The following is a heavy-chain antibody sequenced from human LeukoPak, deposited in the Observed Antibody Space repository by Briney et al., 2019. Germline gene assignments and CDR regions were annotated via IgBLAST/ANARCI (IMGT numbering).Heavy chain of an antibody. V-gene: IGHV3-23*01. D-gene: IGHD3-9*01. CDR2: ISGSGGST. Sequence: GGSLRLSCAASGFTFSSYAMSWVRQAPGKGLEWVSAISGSGGSTYYADSVKGRFTISRDNSKNTLYLQMNSLRAEDTAVYYCARYYDILTGYYPPSEMDYWGQGTLATVSS. CDR1: GFTFSSYA. J-gene: IGHJ4*02. CDR3: ARYYDILTGYYPPSEMDY.